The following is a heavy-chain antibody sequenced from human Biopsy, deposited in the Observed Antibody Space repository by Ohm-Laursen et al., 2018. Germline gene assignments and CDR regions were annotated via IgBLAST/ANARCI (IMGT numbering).Heavy chain of an antibody. Sequence: GASVKVSCKASGYTFTSYGITWVRQAPGQGLEWMGWINPNNGNTSYAQMLQGRVTMTRDTSTSTAYMELRSLRSDDTAVYFCARGEGSSWFDPWGHGTLVTVSS. CDR1: GYTFTSYG. J-gene: IGHJ5*02. V-gene: IGHV1-18*01. D-gene: IGHD1-26*01. CDR2: INPNNGNT. CDR3: ARGEGSSWFDP.